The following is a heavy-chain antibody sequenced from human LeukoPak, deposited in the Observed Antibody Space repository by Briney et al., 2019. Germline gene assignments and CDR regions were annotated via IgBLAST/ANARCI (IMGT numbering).Heavy chain of an antibody. J-gene: IGHJ4*02. Sequence: PSETLSLTCTVSGGSISSSSYYWGWIRQPPGKGLEWIGSIYYSGSTYYNPSLKSRVTISVDTSKNQFSLKLSSVTAADTAVYYCARDYGRPRALDYWGQGTLVTVSS. CDR3: ARDYGRPRALDY. D-gene: IGHD4-17*01. V-gene: IGHV4-39*07. CDR2: IYYSGST. CDR1: GGSISSSSYY.